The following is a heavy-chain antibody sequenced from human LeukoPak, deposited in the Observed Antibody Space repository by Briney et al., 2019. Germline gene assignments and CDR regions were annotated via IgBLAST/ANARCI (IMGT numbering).Heavy chain of an antibody. CDR2: ISSGSRTI. V-gene: IGHV3-48*02. CDR3: ARGEYYGFYYFDY. D-gene: IGHD4-17*01. J-gene: IGHJ4*02. Sequence: PGGSLRLSCAGSGFSFSTYSMNWVRQAPGKGLEWVSYISSGSRTIYDHDSVRGRFTISRNNAKNSLYLQMNSLRDEDTAIYYCARGEYYGFYYFDYWGQGTLVTVSS. CDR1: GFSFSTYS.